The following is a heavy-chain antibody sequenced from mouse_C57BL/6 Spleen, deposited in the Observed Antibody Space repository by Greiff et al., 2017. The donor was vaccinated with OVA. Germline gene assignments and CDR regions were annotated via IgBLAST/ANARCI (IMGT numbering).Heavy chain of an antibody. D-gene: IGHD2-4*01. Sequence: EVMLVESGGGLVKPGGSLKLSCAASGFTFSSYTMSWVRQTPEKRLEWVATISGGGGNTYYPDSVKGRFTISRDNAKNTLYLQMSSLRSEDTALYYCARLYYDYDRDYFDYWGQGTTLTVSS. CDR3: ARLYYDYDRDYFDY. J-gene: IGHJ2*01. CDR2: ISGGGGNT. V-gene: IGHV5-9*01. CDR1: GFTFSSYT.